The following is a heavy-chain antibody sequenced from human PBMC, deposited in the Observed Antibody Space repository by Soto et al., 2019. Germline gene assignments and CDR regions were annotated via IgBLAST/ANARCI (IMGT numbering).Heavy chain of an antibody. Sequence: GGSLRFSCAASGFTFTRYSMNWVRQAPGKGLEWVSSISSTTNYIYYGDSMKGRFTISRDNAKNSLYLEMNSLRAEDTAVYYCARESEDLTSNFDYWGQGTLVTVAS. CDR3: ARESEDLTSNFDY. CDR2: ISSTTNYI. CDR1: GFTFTRYS. V-gene: IGHV3-21*06. J-gene: IGHJ4*02.